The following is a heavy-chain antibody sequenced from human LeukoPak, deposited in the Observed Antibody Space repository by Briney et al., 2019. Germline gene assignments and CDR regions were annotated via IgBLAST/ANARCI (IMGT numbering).Heavy chain of an antibody. J-gene: IGHJ5*02. V-gene: IGHV4-4*07. CDR2: IYTSGTI. CDR3: ARDSGTTGEVKFDP. CDR1: GGSISSYY. Sequence: PSEALSLTCTGSGGSISSYYWSWIRQPAGTALDWIGRIYTSGTITYNPSLKSRVTMSVDTSKNQFSLKLSSVTAADTAVYYCARDSGTTGEVKFDPWGQGTLVTVSS. D-gene: IGHD3-10*01.